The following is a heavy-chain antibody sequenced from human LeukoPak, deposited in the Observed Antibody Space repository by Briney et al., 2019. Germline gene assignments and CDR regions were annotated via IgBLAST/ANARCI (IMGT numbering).Heavy chain of an antibody. CDR1: GFTVSSNY. V-gene: IGHV3-53*05. CDR3: AKDTDPFEWGQGGLFDY. D-gene: IGHD1-26*01. CDR2: IYSGGST. J-gene: IGHJ4*02. Sequence: GGSLRLSCAASGFTVSSNYMSWVRQAPGKGLEWVSVIYSGGSTYYADSVKGRFTISRDNSKNTLYLQMNSLRAEDTAVYYCAKDTDPFEWGQGGLFDYWGQGTLVTVSS.